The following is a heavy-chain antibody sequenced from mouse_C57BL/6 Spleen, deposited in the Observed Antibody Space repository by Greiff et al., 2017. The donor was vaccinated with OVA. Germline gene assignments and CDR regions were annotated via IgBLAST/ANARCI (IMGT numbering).Heavy chain of an antibody. J-gene: IGHJ4*01. CDR2: INPSTGGT. CDR3: ARERPRGNYAMDY. V-gene: IGHV1-42*01. CDR1: GYSFTGYY. Sequence: EVKLMESGPELVKPGASVKISCKASGYSFTGYYMNWVKQSPEKSLEWIGEINPSTGGTTYNQKFKAKATLTVDKSSSTAYMQLKSLTSEDSAVYYCARERPRGNYAMDYWGQGTSVTVSS.